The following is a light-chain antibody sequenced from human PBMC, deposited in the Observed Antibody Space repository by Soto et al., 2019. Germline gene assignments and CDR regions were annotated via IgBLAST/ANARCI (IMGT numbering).Light chain of an antibody. J-gene: IGKJ2*01. CDR1: QDIRKD. Sequence: AIQMTQSPSSLSASVGDRVTITCRASQDIRKDLAWYQQKPGKAPQILVYGASTLQTGVASRFSGSGSATDFTLTISSLQPEDSAAYYCLQDYNYPFTFGKGTKV. CDR3: LQDYNYPFT. V-gene: IGKV1-6*01. CDR2: GAS.